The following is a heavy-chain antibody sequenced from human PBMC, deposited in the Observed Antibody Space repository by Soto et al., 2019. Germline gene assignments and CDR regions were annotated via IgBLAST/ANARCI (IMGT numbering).Heavy chain of an antibody. CDR2: ISDSGGST. CDR3: AKGGDSWSGYSHY. D-gene: IGHD3-3*01. CDR1: VFNFKDYV. V-gene: IGHV3-23*01. J-gene: IGHJ1*01. Sequence: GWSLRLACASSVFNFKDYVMSWVRQAPGKGLEWVSGISDSGGSTSSADSVKGRFTISRDNTNNMMYLQLNYLSAEDTAIYYCAKGGDSWSGYSHYWGQGTLVTVSS.